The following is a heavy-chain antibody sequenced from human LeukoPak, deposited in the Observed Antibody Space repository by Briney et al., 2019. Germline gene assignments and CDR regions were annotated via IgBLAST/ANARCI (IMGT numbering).Heavy chain of an antibody. CDR2: IYYSGST. V-gene: IGHV4-39*01. J-gene: IGHJ4*02. Sequence: PETLSLTCSVSGGSISSSSYYWGWIRQPPGKGLEWIGSIYYSGSTYYNPSLKSRVTISVDTSKNQFSLKLSSVTAADTAVYSCARLVSGSNSGGYWGQGTLVTVSS. CDR1: GGSISSSSYY. D-gene: IGHD1-26*01. CDR3: ARLVSGSNSGGY.